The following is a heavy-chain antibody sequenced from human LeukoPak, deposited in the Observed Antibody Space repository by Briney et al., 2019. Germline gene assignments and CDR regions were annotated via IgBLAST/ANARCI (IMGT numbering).Heavy chain of an antibody. CDR3: VSPRGFSYGYFDY. J-gene: IGHJ4*02. CDR2: IYYSKNT. V-gene: IGHV4-39*01. CDR1: GGSISSSSAY. D-gene: IGHD5-18*01. Sequence: KPSETLSLTCTVSGGSISSSSAYWRWIRQPPGKGLEWIGSIYYSKNTYYNPSLKSRVTISADTSKNQFSLTLGSVSATDTAVYYCVSPRGFSYGYFDYWGQGTLVTVSS.